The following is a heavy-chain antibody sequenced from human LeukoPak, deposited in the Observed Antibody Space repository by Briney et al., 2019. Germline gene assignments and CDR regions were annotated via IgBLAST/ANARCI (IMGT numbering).Heavy chain of an antibody. V-gene: IGHV4-4*07. Sequence: SETLSLTCTVSGGSISSYYWSWIRQPAGKGLEWIGRIYTSGSTNYNPSLKSRVTMSVDTSKNQFSLKLSSVTAADTAVYYCARESRSGASISSWYRSGAFDIWGQGTMVTVSS. CDR2: IYTSGST. J-gene: IGHJ3*02. CDR3: ARESRSGASISSWYRSGAFDI. CDR1: GGSISSYY. D-gene: IGHD6-13*01.